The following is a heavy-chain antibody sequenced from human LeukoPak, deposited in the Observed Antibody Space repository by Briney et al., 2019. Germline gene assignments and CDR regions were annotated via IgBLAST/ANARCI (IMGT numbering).Heavy chain of an antibody. CDR1: GYTFTGYY. V-gene: IGHV1-2*02. D-gene: IGHD3-16*02. Sequence: ASVKVSCKASGYTFTGYYMHWVRQAPGQGLEWMGWINPNSGGTNYAQKFQGRVTMARDTSISTAYMELSRLRSDDTAVYYCTIMITFGGVIVSDYWGQGTLVTVSS. CDR3: TIMITFGGVIVSDY. CDR2: INPNSGGT. J-gene: IGHJ4*02.